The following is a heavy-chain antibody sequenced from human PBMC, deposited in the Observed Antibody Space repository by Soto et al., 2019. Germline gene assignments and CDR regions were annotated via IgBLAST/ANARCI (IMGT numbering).Heavy chain of an antibody. Sequence: ASVKVSCKVSGYTLAELSMHWVRQAPGEGLEWMGGFDLEDGETIYAQKFQGRVTMTEDTSTDTAYMELSSLRSEDTAIYYCARQTRGAYYYGSESYSPSGYNWFDPWGPGTLVTVSS. D-gene: IGHD3-10*01. CDR3: ARQTRGAYYYGSESYSPSGYNWFDP. J-gene: IGHJ5*02. CDR2: FDLEDGET. V-gene: IGHV1-24*01. CDR1: GYTLAELS.